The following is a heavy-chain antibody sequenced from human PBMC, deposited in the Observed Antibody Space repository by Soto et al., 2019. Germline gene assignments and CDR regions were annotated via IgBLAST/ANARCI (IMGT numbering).Heavy chain of an antibody. J-gene: IGHJ6*02. CDR2: IYPGDSET. V-gene: IGHV5-51*01. Sequence: GESLKISCKGSGYAFPNYWIGWVRQMPGKGLEWVGIIYPGDSETRYRPSFEGQVTISVDKAINTVYLQWSSLKASDTAIYYCAGQLPLQLLSLIYLLDDTGQATTV. CDR1: GYAFPNYW. D-gene: IGHD2-15*01. CDR3: AGQLPLQLLSLIYLLDD.